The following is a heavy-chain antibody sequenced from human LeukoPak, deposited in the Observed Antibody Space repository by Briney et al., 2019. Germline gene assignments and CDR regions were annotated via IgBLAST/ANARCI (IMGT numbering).Heavy chain of an antibody. Sequence: PSETLSLTCAVYGVSFSGYYWSWIRQPPGKGLEWIGEINHSGSTNYNPSLKSRVTISVDTSENQFSLKLSSVTAADTAVYYCATGDGYGPDGYYYGMDVWGQGTTVTVSS. CDR1: GVSFSGYY. CDR2: INHSGST. J-gene: IGHJ6*02. CDR3: ATGDGYGPDGYYYGMDV. D-gene: IGHD5-24*01. V-gene: IGHV4-34*01.